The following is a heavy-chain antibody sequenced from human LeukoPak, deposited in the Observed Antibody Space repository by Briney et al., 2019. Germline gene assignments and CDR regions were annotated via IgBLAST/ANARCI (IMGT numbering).Heavy chain of an antibody. V-gene: IGHV4-59*01. D-gene: IGHD6-19*01. CDR2: IYYSGST. J-gene: IGHJ4*02. CDR1: GGSFSGYY. Sequence: PSETPSLTCAVYGGSFSGYYWSWIRQPPGKGLEWVGYIYYSGSTNYKPSLKRRVTISVDTSKNQFSLKVSSVTAADTAVYYCASSRSSSGWSLIDYWGQGALVTVSS. CDR3: ASSRSSSGWSLIDY.